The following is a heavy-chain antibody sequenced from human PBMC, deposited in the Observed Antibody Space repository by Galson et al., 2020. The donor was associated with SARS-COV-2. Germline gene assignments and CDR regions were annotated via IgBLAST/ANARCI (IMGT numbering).Heavy chain of an antibody. CDR1: EFTFSNYW. J-gene: IGHJ5*02. Sequence: GESLKISCAASEFTFSNYWLTWVRQAPGKGLEWVANIKEDGSEKYYVDSVKGRFTISRDSAKTSVHLQMNSLRAEDTAVYYCARNFGPLESWCQGTLVTVSA. D-gene: IGHD3-3*01. CDR3: ARNFGPLES. V-gene: IGHV3-7*01. CDR2: IKEDGSEK.